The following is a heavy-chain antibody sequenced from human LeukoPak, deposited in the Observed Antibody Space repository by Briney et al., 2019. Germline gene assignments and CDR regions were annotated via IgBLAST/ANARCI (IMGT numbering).Heavy chain of an antibody. CDR2: INHSGYT. J-gene: IGHJ4*02. D-gene: IGHD1-14*01. CDR1: GVPFSNYY. Sequence: SETLSLTCAVSGVPFSNYYWSWVRQSPRQGLDWIGEINHSGYTNYNPSLKSRVTMSIDTSKNQFSLILTSVTAADAGVYYCTRAVAGHPDWGQGTRVTVSS. CDR3: TRAVAGHPD. V-gene: IGHV4-34*01.